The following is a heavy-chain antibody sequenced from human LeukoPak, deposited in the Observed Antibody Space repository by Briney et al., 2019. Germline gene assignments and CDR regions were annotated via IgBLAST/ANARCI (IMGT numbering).Heavy chain of an antibody. D-gene: IGHD5-18*01. CDR3: ASRSTYTYGRTGSFEY. Sequence: AGGSLRLSCAASGFTFSTYIMTWVRQAPGKGLEWVSSISGTSSYIYYADSVKGRFTISRDNAKNSLNLQMNSLRAEDTAIYYCASRSTYTYGRTGSFEYWGQGTLVTVSS. CDR1: GFTFSTYI. CDR2: ISGTSSYI. V-gene: IGHV3-21*04. J-gene: IGHJ4*02.